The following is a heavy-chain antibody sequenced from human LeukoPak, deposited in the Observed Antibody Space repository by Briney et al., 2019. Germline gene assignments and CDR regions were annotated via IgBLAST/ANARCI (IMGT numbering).Heavy chain of an antibody. J-gene: IGHJ3*02. CDR1: GFTFSSYA. CDR3: ARESGSPATNGAFDI. CDR2: ISSNGGST. V-gene: IGHV3-64*01. Sequence: GGSLRLSCAASGFTFSSYAMHWVRQAPGKGLEYVSAISSNGGSTYYANSVKGRFTISRDNCKNTLYLQMGSLRAEDMAVYYCARESGSPATNGAFDIWGQGTMVTVSS. D-gene: IGHD1-1*01.